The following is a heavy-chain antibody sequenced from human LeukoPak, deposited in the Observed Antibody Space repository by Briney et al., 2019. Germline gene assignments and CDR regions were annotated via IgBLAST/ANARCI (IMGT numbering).Heavy chain of an antibody. J-gene: IGHJ2*01. Sequence: SETLSLTCTVSGGSISSYYWSWIRQPPGKGLEWIGYIYYSGSTNYNPSLKSRVTISVDTSKNQFSLKLSSVTAADTAVYYCARDFGCGEGSGGSCYSSSWYFDLWGRGTLVTVSS. CDR1: GGSISSYY. V-gene: IGHV4-59*01. CDR2: IYYSGST. CDR3: ARDFGCGEGSGGSCYSSSWYFDL. D-gene: IGHD2-15*01.